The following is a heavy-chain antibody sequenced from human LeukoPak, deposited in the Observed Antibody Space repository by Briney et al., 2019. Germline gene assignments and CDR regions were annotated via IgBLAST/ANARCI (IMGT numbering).Heavy chain of an antibody. Sequence: PSETLSLTCTVSGGSISSYYWSWIRQPPGKGLEWIGYIYYSGSTNYNPSLKSRVTISVDTSKNQFSLKLSSVTAADTAVYYCARRLLWFGGSGYFDYWGQGTLVTVSS. J-gene: IGHJ4*02. V-gene: IGHV4-59*01. CDR2: IYYSGST. D-gene: IGHD3-10*01. CDR3: ARRLLWFGGSGYFDY. CDR1: GGSISSYY.